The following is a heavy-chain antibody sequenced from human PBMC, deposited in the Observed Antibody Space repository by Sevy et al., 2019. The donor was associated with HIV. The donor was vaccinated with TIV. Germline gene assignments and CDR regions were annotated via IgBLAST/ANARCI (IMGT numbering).Heavy chain of an antibody. D-gene: IGHD6-19*01. CDR2: ISAYNGNT. V-gene: IGHV1-18*04. CDR3: ARDRSPGSIAVPGYYYGMDV. Sequence: ASVKVSCKASGYTFTSYGISWVRQAPGQGLEWMGWISAYNGNTNYAQKRQGRVTMTTDTSTSTAYMELRSLRSDDTAVYYCARDRSPGSIAVPGYYYGMDVWGQGTTVTVSS. J-gene: IGHJ6*02. CDR1: GYTFTSYG.